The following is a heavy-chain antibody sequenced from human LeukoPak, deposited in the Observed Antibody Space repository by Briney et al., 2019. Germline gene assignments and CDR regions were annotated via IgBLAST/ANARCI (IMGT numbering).Heavy chain of an antibody. V-gene: IGHV1-2*02. CDR1: GYTFTGYY. CDR3: ARDLVVGGTRYFDS. Sequence: ASEKVSCKASGYTFTGYYLRWVRQAPGQGLEWMGWINPNSGGTDYAQKFQGRVTMTRDTSISTAYMELSRLRSDDTAVYYCARDLVVGGTRYFDSWGQGTLVTVSS. CDR2: INPNSGGT. D-gene: IGHD1-26*01. J-gene: IGHJ4*02.